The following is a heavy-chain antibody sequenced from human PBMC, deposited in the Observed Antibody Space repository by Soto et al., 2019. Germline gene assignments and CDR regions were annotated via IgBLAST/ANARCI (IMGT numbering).Heavy chain of an antibody. V-gene: IGHV3-15*01. J-gene: IGHJ6*03. CDR1: GFTFSNAW. CDR2: INSKTDGGTP. D-gene: IGHD4-17*01. Sequence: EVQLVESGGGLVKPGGSLRLSCAASGFTFSNAWMSWVRQAPGKGLEWVGRINSKTDGGTPDYAAPVTGRFTISRDDSKNTLYLQMNSRKTEDEAVYYCTRIQDYGSIGDYCYYYYMDVWGKGTTVTVSS. CDR3: TRIQDYGSIGDYCYYYYMDV.